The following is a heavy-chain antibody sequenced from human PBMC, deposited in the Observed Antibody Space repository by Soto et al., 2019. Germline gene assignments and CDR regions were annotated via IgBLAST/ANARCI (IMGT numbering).Heavy chain of an antibody. V-gene: IGHV1-18*01. CDR3: ARGLGYCSSTSCYYYYYYMDV. CDR2: ISAYNGNT. CDR1: GYTSTSYG. Sequence: ASVKVSCKASGYTSTSYGISWVRQAPGQGLEWMGWISAYNGNTNYAQKLQGRVTMTTDTSTSTAYMELRSLRSDDTAVYYCARGLGYCSSTSCYYYYYYMDVWGKGTTVTVSS. D-gene: IGHD2-2*01. J-gene: IGHJ6*03.